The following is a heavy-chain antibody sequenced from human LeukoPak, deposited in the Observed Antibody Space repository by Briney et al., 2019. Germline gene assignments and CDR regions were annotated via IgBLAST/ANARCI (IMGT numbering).Heavy chain of an antibody. Sequence: ASVKVSCKPSGYTFTNYYMHWVRQAPGQGLEWLGIINPSGGSTSYAQKFQGRVTMTRDTSTSTVYMELSSLRSEDTAVYYCASIGFRGYYDSSGYFDYWGQGTLVTVSS. J-gene: IGHJ4*02. CDR1: GYTFTNYY. CDR2: INPSGGST. D-gene: IGHD3-22*01. V-gene: IGHV1-46*01. CDR3: ASIGFRGYYDSSGYFDY.